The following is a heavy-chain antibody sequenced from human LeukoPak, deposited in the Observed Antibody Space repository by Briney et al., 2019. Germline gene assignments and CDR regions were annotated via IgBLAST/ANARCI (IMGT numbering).Heavy chain of an antibody. CDR1: GYTFTSFD. V-gene: IGHV1-8*01. J-gene: IGHJ4*02. CDR3: ARGRGSRSSDC. Sequence: EASVKVSCKASGYTFTSFDINWVRQATGQGLEWMGWMNPNSGDTGYAQKFQGRVTMTRDTSISTAYLELSSLRSDDTAVYYCARGRGSRSSDCWGQGTLVTVSS. CDR2: MNPNSGDT. D-gene: IGHD6-13*01.